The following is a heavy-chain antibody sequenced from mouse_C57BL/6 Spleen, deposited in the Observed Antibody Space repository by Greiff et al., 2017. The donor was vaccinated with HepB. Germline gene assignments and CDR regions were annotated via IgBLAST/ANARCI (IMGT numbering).Heavy chain of an antibody. V-gene: IGHV1-53*01. CDR3: AKDGGGGGYFLGY. CDR1: GYTFTSYW. Sequence: VQLQQSGTELVKPGASVKLSCKASGYTFTSYWMHWVKQRPGQGLEWIGNINPSNGGTNYNEKFKSKATLTVDKSSSTAYMQLSSLTSEDSAVYYCAKDGGGGGYFLGYWGQGTTLTVSS. CDR2: INPSNGGT. J-gene: IGHJ2*01. D-gene: IGHD1-1*02.